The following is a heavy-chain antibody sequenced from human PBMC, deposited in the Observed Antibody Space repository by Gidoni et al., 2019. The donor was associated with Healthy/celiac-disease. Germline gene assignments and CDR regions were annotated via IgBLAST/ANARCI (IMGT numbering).Heavy chain of an antibody. V-gene: IGHV3-30-3*01. CDR3: ARPPLGWMSYFDY. D-gene: IGHD5-12*01. J-gene: IGHJ4*02. CDR1: GFSFSDSA. CDR2: ISPHGSNK. Sequence: QAQLVESGGGVVQLGRSLTLSCAASGFSFSDSARHWVRQAPGKGLEWVAVISPHGSNKYYAGYVKGRFIIFRDNSKNLVFLQMDSLRAEDMAIYYCARPPLGWMSYFDYWGQGTLVIVSS.